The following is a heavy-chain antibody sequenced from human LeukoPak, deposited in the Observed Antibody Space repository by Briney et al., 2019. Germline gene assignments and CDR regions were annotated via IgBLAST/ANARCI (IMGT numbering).Heavy chain of an antibody. CDR3: VRGYAFGPYGMDV. Sequence: PGGSLRLSCSASGFPFSSYAMHWVSQAPGKGLEYVSAISDSGGSTYYADSVKGRFTISRDNSENTLYLQMSSLRAEDTAVYFCVRGYAFGPYGMDVWGQGTTVTVSS. D-gene: IGHD5-18*01. CDR1: GFPFSSYA. J-gene: IGHJ6*02. V-gene: IGHV3-64D*09. CDR2: ISDSGGST.